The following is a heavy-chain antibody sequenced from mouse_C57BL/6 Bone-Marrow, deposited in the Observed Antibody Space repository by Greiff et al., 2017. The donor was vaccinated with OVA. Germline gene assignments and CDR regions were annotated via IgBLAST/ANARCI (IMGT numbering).Heavy chain of an antibody. CDR2: IDPSDSYT. D-gene: IGHD1-1*01. CDR1: GYTFTSYW. J-gene: IGHJ2*01. V-gene: IGHV1-69*01. CDR3: ARNRALLRSYYFDY. Sequence: QVQLQQPGAELVMPGASVKLSCKASGYTFTSYWMHWVKQRPGQGLEWIGEIDPSDSYTNYNQKFKGKSTLTVDTSSSTAYMQLSSLTSEDSAVYYCARNRALLRSYYFDYWGQGTTLTVSS.